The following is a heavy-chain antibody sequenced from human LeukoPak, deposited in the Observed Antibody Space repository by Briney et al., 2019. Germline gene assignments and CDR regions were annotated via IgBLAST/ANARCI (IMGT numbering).Heavy chain of an antibody. CDR2: IYSGGST. J-gene: IGHJ4*02. CDR1: GFTVSTTY. D-gene: IGHD4-11*01. CDR3: ARDPTATVGH. Sequence: GGSLRLSCAASGFTVSTTYMSWVRQAPGGGLEWVSVIYSGGSTYYADSVKGRFTISRDNSKNTVYLQMNSLRAEDTAVYYCARDPTATVGHWGQGTLVTVSS. V-gene: IGHV3-53*01.